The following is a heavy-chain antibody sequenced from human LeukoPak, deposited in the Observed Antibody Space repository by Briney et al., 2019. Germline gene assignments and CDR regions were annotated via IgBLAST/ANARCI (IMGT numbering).Heavy chain of an antibody. D-gene: IGHD3-10*01. Sequence: PGRYLRLSCAPAGLTFSSYAMSSVRRAPWRGLKWLSAMSGRGGSTYYADPVKGRFTISRDNPKNTLYLQMNSLRAEDTAVYYCAKGRVIKRPRNDAFDIWGQGTMVTVSS. V-gene: IGHV3-23*01. CDR3: AKGRVIKRPRNDAFDI. CDR1: GLTFSSYA. J-gene: IGHJ3*02. CDR2: MSGRGGST.